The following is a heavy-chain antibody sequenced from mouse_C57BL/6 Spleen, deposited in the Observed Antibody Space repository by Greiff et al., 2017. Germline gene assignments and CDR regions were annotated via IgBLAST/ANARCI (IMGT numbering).Heavy chain of an antibody. Sequence: QVQLQQPGAELVMPGASVKLSCKASGYTFTSYWMHWVKQRPGQGLEWIGEIDPSDSYTNYNQKFKGKSTLTVDKSSSTAYMQLSSLTSEDSAVYYCARSPYYYGSRYFDVWGTGTTVTVSS. J-gene: IGHJ1*03. CDR3: ARSPYYYGSRYFDV. CDR2: IDPSDSYT. V-gene: IGHV1-69*01. CDR1: GYTFTSYW. D-gene: IGHD1-1*01.